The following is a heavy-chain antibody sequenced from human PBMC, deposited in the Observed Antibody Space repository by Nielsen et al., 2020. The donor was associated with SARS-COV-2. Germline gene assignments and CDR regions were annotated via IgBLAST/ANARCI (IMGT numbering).Heavy chain of an antibody. J-gene: IGHJ6*02. V-gene: IGHV1-18*01. CDR3: ARDSFVTMVRGVMKYYYYGMDV. CDR2: ISASNGNT. CDR1: GYTFTSYG. D-gene: IGHD3-10*01. Sequence: ASVKVSCKASGYTFTSYGISWVRQAPGQGLEWMGWISASNGNTNYAQKLQGRVTMTTDTSTSTAYMELRSLRSDDTAVYYCARDSFVTMVRGVMKYYYYGMDVWGQGTTVTVSS.